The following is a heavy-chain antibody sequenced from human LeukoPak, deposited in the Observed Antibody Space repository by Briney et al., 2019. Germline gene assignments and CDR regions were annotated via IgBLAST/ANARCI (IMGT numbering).Heavy chain of an antibody. V-gene: IGHV3-21*04. J-gene: IGHJ4*02. CDR1: GFTFSSYS. Sequence: GGSLRLSCAASGFTFSSYSMNWVRQAPGKGLEWVSSISTSSSYIYYADSVKGRFTISRDNAKNSLYLQMNSLRAEDTALYYCARVGIYGDYGRYFDYWGQGTLVTVSS. D-gene: IGHD4-17*01. CDR3: ARVGIYGDYGRYFDY. CDR2: ISTSSSYI.